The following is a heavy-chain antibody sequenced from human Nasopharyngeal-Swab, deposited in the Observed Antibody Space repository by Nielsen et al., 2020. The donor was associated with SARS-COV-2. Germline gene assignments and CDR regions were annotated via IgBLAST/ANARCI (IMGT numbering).Heavy chain of an antibody. J-gene: IGHJ6*02. CDR1: GFTFSSYD. D-gene: IGHD3-16*01. CDR3: ARGGMLGYYYYYYGMDV. CDR2: IGTAGDT. V-gene: IGHV3-13*01. Sequence: GGSLRLSCAASGFTFSSYDMHWVRQATGKGLEWVSAIGTAGDTYYPGSVKGRFTISRENAKNSLYLQMNSLRAGDTAVYYCARGGMLGYYYYYYGMDVWGQGTTVTVSS.